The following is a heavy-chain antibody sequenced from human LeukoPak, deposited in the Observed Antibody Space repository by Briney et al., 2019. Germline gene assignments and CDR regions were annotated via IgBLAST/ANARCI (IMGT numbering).Heavy chain of an antibody. CDR1: GGSISSGGYS. Sequence: SQTLSLTCAVSGGSISSGGYSWSWIRQHPGKGLEWIGYIYYSGSTYYNPSLKSRVTISVDTSKNQFSLKLSSVTAADTAVYYCARGGTTPDYDFWSGYYYWFDPWGQGTLVTVSS. CDR2: IYYSGST. D-gene: IGHD3-3*01. J-gene: IGHJ5*02. V-gene: IGHV4-31*11. CDR3: ARGGTTPDYDFWSGYYYWFDP.